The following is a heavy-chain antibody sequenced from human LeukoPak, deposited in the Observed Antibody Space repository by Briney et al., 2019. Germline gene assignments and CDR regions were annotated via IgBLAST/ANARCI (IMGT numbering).Heavy chain of an antibody. J-gene: IGHJ1*01. V-gene: IGHV3-30*02. CDR3: ARADYGDSGEYFQH. CDR2: IRYDGSNK. Sequence: GGSLRLSCAASGFTFSNYGMHWVRQAPGKGLEWVAFIRYDGSNKYYADSVKGRFTISRDNAKNSLYLQMNSLRAEDTAVYYCARADYGDSGEYFQHWGQGTLVTVSS. D-gene: IGHD4-17*01. CDR1: GFTFSNYG.